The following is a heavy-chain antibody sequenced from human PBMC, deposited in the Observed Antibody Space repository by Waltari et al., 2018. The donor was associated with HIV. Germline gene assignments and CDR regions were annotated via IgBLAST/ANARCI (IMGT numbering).Heavy chain of an antibody. CDR3: AREGIVAAPFDF. V-gene: IGHV3-30*01. D-gene: IGHD2-15*01. J-gene: IGHJ4*02. Sequence: QVQLVESGGGLVQPGGSPRLSCAASGFIFRDFAIHWVRQAPGKGLEWVAVISRDGSSKYYADSVQGRFTISRDNSKNSLHLHMNSLRPKDTAVYYCAREGIVAAPFDFWGLGTLVTVSS. CDR1: GFIFRDFA. CDR2: ISRDGSSK.